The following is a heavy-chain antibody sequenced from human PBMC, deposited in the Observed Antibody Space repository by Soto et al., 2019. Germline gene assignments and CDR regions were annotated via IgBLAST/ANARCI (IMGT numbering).Heavy chain of an antibody. V-gene: IGHV3-15*07. Sequence: GGSLRLSCAASGFSFSNAWMNWVRQAPGKGLEWVGRIKRKIEGEKTDYAAPVKGRFTISRDDSKNTLHLQMNSLKADDTALYYCTTGTVEGVWGQGTTVTVSS. CDR3: TTGTVEGV. J-gene: IGHJ6*02. CDR1: GFSFSNAW. D-gene: IGHD4-4*01. CDR2: IKRKIEGEKT.